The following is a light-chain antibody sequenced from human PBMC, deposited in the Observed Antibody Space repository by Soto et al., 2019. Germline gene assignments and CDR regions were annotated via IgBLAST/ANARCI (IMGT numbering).Light chain of an antibody. V-gene: IGKV3-20*01. CDR2: GAS. CDR1: QSVSSSY. J-gene: IGKJ5*01. Sequence: EIVLTQSPGTLSLSPGERATLSCRASQSVSSSYLAWYQQKPGQAPRLLIYGASSRATGIPDRFSGSGSGTDFTLTISRLEPEDFAVYYCQQYYISPHFGQRTRLKSK. CDR3: QQYYISPH.